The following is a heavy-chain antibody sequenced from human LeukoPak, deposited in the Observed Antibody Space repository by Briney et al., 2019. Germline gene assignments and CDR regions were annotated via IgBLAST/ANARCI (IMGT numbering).Heavy chain of an antibody. CDR1: GGSISSSSLY. Sequence: SETLSLTCTVSGGSISSSSLYWNWIRQPPGKGPEWMGSIYYTGTTYYNPSLKSRVTISVDTSRNQFSLKVSSVTAADTAVYYCATSLKGANWFDPWGQGTLVTVSS. V-gene: IGHV4-39*01. D-gene: IGHD3-16*01. J-gene: IGHJ5*02. CDR3: ATSLKGANWFDP. CDR2: IYYTGTT.